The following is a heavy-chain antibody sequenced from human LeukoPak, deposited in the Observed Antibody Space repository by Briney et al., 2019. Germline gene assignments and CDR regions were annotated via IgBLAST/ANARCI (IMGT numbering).Heavy chain of an antibody. D-gene: IGHD3-10*01. V-gene: IGHV3-48*02. CDR2: INSSSSTI. J-gene: IGHJ5*02. Sequence: GGSLRLSCAASGFTFSSYSMNWVRQAPGKGLEWVSYINSSSSTIYYADPVKGRFTISRDNAKNSLYLQMNSLRDEDTAVYYCARDLKGRYGSGNCFDPWGQGTLVTVSS. CDR1: GFTFSSYS. CDR3: ARDLKGRYGSGNCFDP.